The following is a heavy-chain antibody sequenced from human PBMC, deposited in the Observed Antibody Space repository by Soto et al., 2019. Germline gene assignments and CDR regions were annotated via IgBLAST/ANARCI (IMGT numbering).Heavy chain of an antibody. V-gene: IGHV4-34*01. CDR2: INHSGST. CDR1: GGSFSGYY. CDR3: ARGPHVLRFLEWLLDGMDV. J-gene: IGHJ6*02. D-gene: IGHD3-3*01. Sequence: QVQLQQWGAGLLKPSETLSLTCAVYGGSFSGYYWSWIRQPPGKGLEWIGEINHSGSTNYNPSLKSRGTISVDTSKNQFSLKLSSVTAADTAVYYCARGPHVLRFLEWLLDGMDVWGQGTTVTVSS.